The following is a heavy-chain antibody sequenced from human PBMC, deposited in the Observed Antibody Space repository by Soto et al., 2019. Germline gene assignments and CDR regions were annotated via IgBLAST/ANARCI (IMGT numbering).Heavy chain of an antibody. CDR2: IYYSGST. CDR3: ASYYGGNSFLWFDP. J-gene: IGHJ5*02. D-gene: IGHD1-26*01. V-gene: IGHV4-31*03. CDR1: GGSISSGGYY. Sequence: SETLSLTCTVSGGSISSGGYYCSWIRQHPGKGLEWIGYIYYSGSTYYNPSLKSRVTISVDTSKNQFSLRLSSVTAADTAVYYCASYYGGNSFLWFDPWGQGTLVTVSS.